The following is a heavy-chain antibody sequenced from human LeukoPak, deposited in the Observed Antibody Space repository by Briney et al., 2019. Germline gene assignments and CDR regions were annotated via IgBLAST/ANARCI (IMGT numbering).Heavy chain of an antibody. D-gene: IGHD3-22*01. CDR3: ANPYYDSSGYEH. J-gene: IGHJ1*01. Sequence: GGTLRLSCAASGFTFSSYGMSWVRQAPGKGLEWVSAISGSGGSTYYADSVKGRFTISRDNSKNTLYLQMNSLRAEDTAVYYCANPYYDSSGYEHWGQGTLVTVSS. CDR1: GFTFSSYG. V-gene: IGHV3-23*01. CDR2: ISGSGGST.